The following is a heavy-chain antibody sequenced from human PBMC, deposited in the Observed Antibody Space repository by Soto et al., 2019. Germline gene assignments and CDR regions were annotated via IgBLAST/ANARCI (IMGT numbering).Heavy chain of an antibody. CDR3: ARREEEGYYSDY. Sequence: ASVKVSCKASGGTFSSYAISWVRQAPGQGLEWMGGIIPIFGTANYAQKFQGRVTITADESTSTAYMELSSLRSEDTAVYYCARREEEGYYSDYWGQGPLVTVS. CDR1: GGTFSSYA. CDR2: IIPIFGTA. D-gene: IGHD3-22*01. V-gene: IGHV1-69*13. J-gene: IGHJ4*02.